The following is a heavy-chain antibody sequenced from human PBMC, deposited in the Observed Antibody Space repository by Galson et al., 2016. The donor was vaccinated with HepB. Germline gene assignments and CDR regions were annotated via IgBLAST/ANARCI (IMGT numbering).Heavy chain of an antibody. Sequence: SLRLSCAVSGFTFRSYWMHWVRQAPGKGLVWVARIDNTGGRITYADSVEGRFTISRDDAKNSLYLQMSSLRAEDTAVYWCVRESIAAGERYLDLWGLGTLVTCSS. J-gene: IGHJ2*01. CDR2: IDNTGGRI. CDR1: GFTFRSYW. D-gene: IGHD6-13*01. V-gene: IGHV3-74*01. CDR3: VRESIAAGERYLDL.